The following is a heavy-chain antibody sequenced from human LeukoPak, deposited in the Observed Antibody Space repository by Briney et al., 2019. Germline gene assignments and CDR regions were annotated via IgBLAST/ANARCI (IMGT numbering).Heavy chain of an antibody. J-gene: IGHJ4*02. CDR3: ALLAVASDFDY. CDR1: GFPFSIYE. Sequence: PGESLRLSCAVSGFPFSIYEMNWVRQAPGKGLEWVSNIGSSGTTIYYADSVKGRFSISRDNAKSSLYLQMNSLRVEDTAVYYCALLAVASDFDYWGQGALVTVSS. CDR2: IGSSGTTI. D-gene: IGHD6-19*01. V-gene: IGHV3-48*03.